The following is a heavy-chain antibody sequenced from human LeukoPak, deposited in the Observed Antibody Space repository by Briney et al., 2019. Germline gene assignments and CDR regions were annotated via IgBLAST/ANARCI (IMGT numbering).Heavy chain of an antibody. D-gene: IGHD3-10*01. CDR1: GFTFSSYG. Sequence: GGSLRLSCAASGFTFSSYGMSWVRQAPGKGLEWVSAIGGSGGSTYYADSVKGRFTISRDNSKNTLYLQMNSLRAEDTAVYYCAKDLHGAFDYWGQGTLVTVSS. J-gene: IGHJ4*02. CDR3: AKDLHGAFDY. CDR2: IGGSGGST. V-gene: IGHV3-23*01.